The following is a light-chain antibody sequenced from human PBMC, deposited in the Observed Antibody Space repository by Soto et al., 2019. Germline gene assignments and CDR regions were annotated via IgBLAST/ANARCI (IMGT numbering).Light chain of an antibody. CDR1: SSDIGGYNY. Sequence: QSALTQPASVSGSPGQSIAISCTGSSSDIGGYNYVSWYQQHPGKAPKLLIYEVSNRPSGVSNRFSGSKSGNSASLTIFGLQAEYEAVYYCSSYTSNSILVFGGGTKLTVL. CDR2: EVS. V-gene: IGLV2-14*01. J-gene: IGLJ2*01. CDR3: SSYTSNSILV.